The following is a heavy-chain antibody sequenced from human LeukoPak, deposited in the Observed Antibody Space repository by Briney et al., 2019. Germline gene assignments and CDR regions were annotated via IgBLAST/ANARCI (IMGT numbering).Heavy chain of an antibody. CDR3: ARGEDYYDSSGSDHFDY. J-gene: IGHJ4*02. CDR1: GGTFSSYA. Sequence: ASVKVSCKASGGTFSSYAISWVRQAPGQGLEWMGRFIPILGIANYAQKFQGRVTITADKSTSTAYMELSSLRSEDTAVYYCARGEDYYDSSGSDHFDYWGQGTLVTVSS. V-gene: IGHV1-69*04. D-gene: IGHD3-22*01. CDR2: FIPILGIA.